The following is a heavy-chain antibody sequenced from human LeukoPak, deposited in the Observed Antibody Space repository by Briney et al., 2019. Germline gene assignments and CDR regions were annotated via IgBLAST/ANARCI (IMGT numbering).Heavy chain of an antibody. Sequence: QSGGSLSLSCSAAGFSFNIYSMSWVRQSPGKGLEWIAYTGSMGSTIHYADSVKGRFTISRDNAKKSLYLQMDTLRGDDTAVYYCARVGGRGIAYWGQGSLVSVSS. V-gene: IGHV3-48*01. J-gene: IGHJ4*02. CDR1: GFSFNIYS. CDR3: ARVGGRGIAY. CDR2: TGSMGSTI.